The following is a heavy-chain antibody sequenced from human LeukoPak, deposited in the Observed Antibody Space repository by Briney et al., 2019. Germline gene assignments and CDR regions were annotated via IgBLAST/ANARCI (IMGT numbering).Heavy chain of an antibody. CDR1: GGTFSSYA. V-gene: IGHV1-69*05. D-gene: IGHD6-13*01. J-gene: IGHJ4*02. CDR2: IIPIFGTA. CDR3: ASSYSSSWPNFDY. Sequence: SVRVSCKASGGTFSSYAISWVRQAPGQGLEWMGGIIPIFGTANYAQKFQGRVTITTDESTSTAYMELSGLRSEDTAVYYCASSYSSSWPNFDYWGLGTLVTVSS.